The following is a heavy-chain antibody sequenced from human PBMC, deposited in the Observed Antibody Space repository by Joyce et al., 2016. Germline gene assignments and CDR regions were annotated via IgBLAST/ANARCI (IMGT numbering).Heavy chain of an antibody. CDR1: GCYISTYY. CDR2: IDYIGGP. J-gene: IGHJ6*02. Sequence: QVQLQASGPGLVKPSETLSLTCTVSGCYISTYYWSWIRQPPGKGLEWIGYIDYIGGPLYSPSLKSRVTISVDTSKSQFYLKLTSVTAADTAVYYCARVGTYGRSMDVWGQGTTVAVSS. CDR3: ARVGTYGRSMDV. V-gene: IGHV4-59*01. D-gene: IGHD3-10*01.